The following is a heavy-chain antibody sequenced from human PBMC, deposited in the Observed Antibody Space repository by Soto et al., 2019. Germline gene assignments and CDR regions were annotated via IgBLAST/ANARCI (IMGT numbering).Heavy chain of an antibody. CDR2: IYPGDSDT. CDR1: GYTFTDYW. CDR3: ARTDRDFYGLDV. J-gene: IGHJ6*02. Sequence: GESLKISCKCSGYTFTDYWIAWARQMPGKGLEWMGIIYPGDSDTKYNPSFQGQVTISADKSITTTYLRWTSLKASDTAIYYCARTDRDFYGLDVWGQGTTVTVSS. V-gene: IGHV5-51*01.